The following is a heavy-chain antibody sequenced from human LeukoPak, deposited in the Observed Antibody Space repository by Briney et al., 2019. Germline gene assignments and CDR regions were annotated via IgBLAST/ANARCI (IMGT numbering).Heavy chain of an antibody. V-gene: IGHV3-7*01. J-gene: IGHJ4*02. D-gene: IGHD1-26*01. CDR2: MNIDGSEK. CDR3: ARDPVEWELLLDY. CDR1: GFAFRCFW. Sequence: GGSLSLSCAASGFAFRCFWVVGVRQARGGGGVGVANMNIDGSEKYYADSAKGRFTISRDNARNSVYLQMNSLRVEDTAVYYCARDPVEWELLLDYWGQGTLVTVSS.